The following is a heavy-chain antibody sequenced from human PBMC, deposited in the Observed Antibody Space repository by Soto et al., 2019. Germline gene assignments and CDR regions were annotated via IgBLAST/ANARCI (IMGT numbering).Heavy chain of an antibody. Sequence: SGPTLVNPTQTLTVTCTLSVFSLSTSGVGVGFIRQPPGKALEWLALIYWDDDKRHSPSLKSRLTITKDTSKNQVVLTMTNMDPVDTATYYCAHSPWGRDGYNLFDYWGQGTLVTGSS. CDR3: AHSPWGRDGYNLFDY. V-gene: IGHV2-5*02. CDR1: VFSLSTSGVG. J-gene: IGHJ4*02. CDR2: IYWDDDK. D-gene: IGHD5-12*01.